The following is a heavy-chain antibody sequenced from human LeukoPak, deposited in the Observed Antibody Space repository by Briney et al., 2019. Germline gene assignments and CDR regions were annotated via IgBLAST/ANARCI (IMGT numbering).Heavy chain of an antibody. D-gene: IGHD3-3*01. CDR3: AKTTSTGFLFGY. J-gene: IGHJ4*02. CDR2: ISGSGGST. Sequence: RTGGSLRLSCAASGFTFSSYGMSWVRQAPGKGLEWVSAISGSGGSTYYADSVKGRFTISRDNSKNTLYLQMNSLGAEDTAVYYCAKTTSTGFLFGYWGQGTLVTVSS. CDR1: GFTFSSYG. V-gene: IGHV3-23*01.